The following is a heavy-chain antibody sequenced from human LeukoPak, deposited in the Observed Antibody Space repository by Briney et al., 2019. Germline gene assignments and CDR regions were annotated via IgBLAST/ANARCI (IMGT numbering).Heavy chain of an antibody. Sequence: GGSLRLSCAASGFTFSDNYMSWIRQAPGKGLEWVSFISTSSTYAKYADPVQGRFTISRDDARKSLYLQMNSLRADDTAVYYCARGTREVDYWGQGTLVTVSS. CDR3: ARGTREVDY. CDR1: GFTFSDNY. CDR2: ISTSSTYA. J-gene: IGHJ4*02. V-gene: IGHV3-11*06.